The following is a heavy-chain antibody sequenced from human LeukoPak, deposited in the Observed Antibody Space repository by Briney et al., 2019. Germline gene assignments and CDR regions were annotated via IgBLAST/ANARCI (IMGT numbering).Heavy chain of an antibody. Sequence: GESLKISCKGSGYSFTSYWIGWVRQMPGKGLEWMGIIYFGDSHTRYSPSFQGQVTISADKSISTAYLQWSSLKASDTAIYYCATSAGSSSSWEFDYWGRGTLVTVSS. V-gene: IGHV5-51*01. CDR1: GYSFTSYW. CDR2: IYFGDSHT. CDR3: ATSAGSSSSWEFDY. J-gene: IGHJ4*02. D-gene: IGHD6-13*01.